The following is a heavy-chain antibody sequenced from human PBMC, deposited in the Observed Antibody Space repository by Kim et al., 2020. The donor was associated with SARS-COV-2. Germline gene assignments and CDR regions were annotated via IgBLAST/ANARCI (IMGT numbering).Heavy chain of an antibody. CDR1: GFSFSTYG. D-gene: IGHD3-16*01. V-gene: IGHV3-30*12. J-gene: IGHJ2*01. CDR2: ISSEGTNR. CDR3: VRVFDTWYFDL. Sequence: GGSLRLSCAASGFSFSTYGMHWVRQAPGKGLEWVALISSEGTNRYYADSVKGRFTISSDNSKNTVYLQMNSLRAEDTAVFYCVRVFDTWYFDLWGRGTLVTVAS.